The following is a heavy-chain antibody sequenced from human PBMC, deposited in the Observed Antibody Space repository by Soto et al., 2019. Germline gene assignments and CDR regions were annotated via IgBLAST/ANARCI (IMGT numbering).Heavy chain of an antibody. J-gene: IGHJ4*02. CDR1: GPTFSSYA. CDR3: AKDPTTVTTGYFDY. CDR2: IDAGGGTT. V-gene: IGHV3-23*01. D-gene: IGHD4-17*01. Sequence: TGGSLRLSCAASGPTFSSYAMSWVRQAPGKRLEWVSAIDAGGGTTFYADSVKGRFTISRDNSKNTLYLQMDSLRADDAAVYYCAKDPTTVTTGYFDYWGPGTLVTVSS.